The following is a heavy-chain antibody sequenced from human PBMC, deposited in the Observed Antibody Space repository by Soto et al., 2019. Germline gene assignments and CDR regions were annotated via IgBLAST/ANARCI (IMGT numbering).Heavy chain of an antibody. CDR2: ISAYNGNT. CDR1: GYTFANFA. V-gene: IGHV1-18*01. Sequence: ASVKVSCKASGYTFANFAMRWVRQAPGQGLEWMGWISAYNGNTKYAQKIQGRVTMTTDTSTSTAYMELRSLRSDDTAVYYCARDSPPVDYWGQGTLVTVSS. J-gene: IGHJ4*02. CDR3: ARDSPPVDY.